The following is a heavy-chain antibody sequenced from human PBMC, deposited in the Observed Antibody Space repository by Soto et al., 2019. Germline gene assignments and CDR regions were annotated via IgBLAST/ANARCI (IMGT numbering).Heavy chain of an antibody. D-gene: IGHD6-13*01. CDR2: IWSDGSSK. CDR3: ARDWWEEPAGKETVSQFDY. V-gene: IGHV3-33*01. J-gene: IGHJ4*02. CDR1: GFSFFNYG. Sequence: PWGSLRLSCAASGFSFFNYGIHFFRHSPCKWLEWVAVIWSDGSSKYYGDSVKGRFTISRDNSKNTVYLQMNSLRAEDTAVYYCARDWWEEPAGKETVSQFDYWGQGTLVTVSS.